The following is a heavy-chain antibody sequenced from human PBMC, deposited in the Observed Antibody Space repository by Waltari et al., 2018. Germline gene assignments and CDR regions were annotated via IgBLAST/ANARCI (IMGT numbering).Heavy chain of an antibody. CDR2: GTGGGT. J-gene: IGHJ6*02. CDR3: AKDTIVTTAPQTHYLHYVMDV. D-gene: IGHD4-17*01. V-gene: IGHV3-23*01. Sequence: GTGGGTYYADSVKGRFTISRDNSRHTVTLQMNSLRADDTAVYYCAKDTIVTTAPQTHYLHYVMDVWGQGTTVTVS.